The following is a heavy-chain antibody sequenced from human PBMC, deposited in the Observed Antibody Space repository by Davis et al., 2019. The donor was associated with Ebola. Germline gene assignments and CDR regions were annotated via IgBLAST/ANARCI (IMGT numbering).Heavy chain of an antibody. D-gene: IGHD1-26*01. CDR3: ARQWYSGNYYYYYGMDV. Sequence: GESLKISCTGSGYNFTSYWIGWVRQMPGKGLDWMGIIYPGDADPRYSPSFQAQVTISADNSISTAYLQWSSLKASDTAMCYCARQWYSGNYYYYYGMDVWGQGTTVTVSS. V-gene: IGHV5-51*01. CDR2: IYPGDADP. CDR1: GYNFTSYW. J-gene: IGHJ6*02.